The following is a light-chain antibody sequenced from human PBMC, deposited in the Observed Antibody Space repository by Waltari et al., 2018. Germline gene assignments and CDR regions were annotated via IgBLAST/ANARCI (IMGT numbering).Light chain of an antibody. J-gene: IGLJ3*02. CDR2: RHN. CDR1: RSNIGSNY. V-gene: IGLV1-47*01. CDR3: AAWDDSLSGRV. Sequence: QSVLTQPPSASGTPGQRVTISCSGSRSNIGSNYIYWYQQLPGTAPKLLIYRHNQRPSGVPDRFSGSKSGTSASLAISGLRSEDEADYYCAAWDDSLSGRVFGGGTKLTVL.